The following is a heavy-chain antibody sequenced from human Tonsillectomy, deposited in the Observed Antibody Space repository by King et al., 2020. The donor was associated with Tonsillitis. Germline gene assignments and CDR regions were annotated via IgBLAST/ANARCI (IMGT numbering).Heavy chain of an antibody. CDR3: ARTVGYCSVGSCYEEFWFDP. CDR1: GGSISSGGYS. D-gene: IGHD2-15*01. Sequence: VQLQESGPGLVKPSQTLSLTCAVSGGSISSGGYSWSWIRQPPGKGLEWIGYIYYSGSTYYNPSLKSRVTISVDTSKNQFSLKLSSVTAADTAVYYCARTVGYCSVGSCYEEFWFDPWGQGTLVTVSS. CDR2: IYYSGST. V-gene: IGHV4-30-4*07. J-gene: IGHJ5*02.